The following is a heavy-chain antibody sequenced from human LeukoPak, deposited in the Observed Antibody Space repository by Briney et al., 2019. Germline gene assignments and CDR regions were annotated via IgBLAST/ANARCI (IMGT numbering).Heavy chain of an antibody. J-gene: IGHJ4*02. Sequence: SETLSLTCTVSGDSISSSSYYWGWIRQPPGKGLEWIGSIYYSGSTHYTPSLKSRVTISVDTSKNQFSLKLSSVTAADTAVYYCARLRWELHVDFDYWGQGTLVTVSS. V-gene: IGHV4-39*01. CDR3: ARLRWELHVDFDY. CDR2: IYYSGST. D-gene: IGHD1-26*01. CDR1: GDSISSSSYY.